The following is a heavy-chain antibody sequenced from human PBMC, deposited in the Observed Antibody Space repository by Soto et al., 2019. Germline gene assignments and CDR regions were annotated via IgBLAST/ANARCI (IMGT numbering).Heavy chain of an antibody. CDR3: ANGHDNYFCYGKDV. Sequence: ASVKVSCKTSGGTLGSLAISWVRQAPGQGLEWVGTFIPVVAMAKYGQKFQGRVTITADQSTNTMFMELSSLRHDDTAIYYCANGHDNYFCYGKDVWGQGTTVTVSS. CDR2: FIPVVAMA. D-gene: IGHD1-1*01. V-gene: IGHV1-69*04. CDR1: GGTLGSLA. J-gene: IGHJ6*02.